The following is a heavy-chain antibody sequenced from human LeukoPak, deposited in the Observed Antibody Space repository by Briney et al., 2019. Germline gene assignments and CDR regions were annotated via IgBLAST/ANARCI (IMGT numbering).Heavy chain of an antibody. D-gene: IGHD3-9*01. Sequence: GGTLRLSCAASGFTFSSYGMSWVRQAPGKGLEWVSSISDSGSNTYYADSVKGRFTISRDNSKNTLYLQMNSLRAEDTAVYYCAKDPGRYFDWLSNSPPMGFDPWGQGTLVTVSS. V-gene: IGHV3-23*01. CDR1: GFTFSSYG. J-gene: IGHJ5*02. CDR3: AKDPGRYFDWLSNSPPMGFDP. CDR2: ISDSGSNT.